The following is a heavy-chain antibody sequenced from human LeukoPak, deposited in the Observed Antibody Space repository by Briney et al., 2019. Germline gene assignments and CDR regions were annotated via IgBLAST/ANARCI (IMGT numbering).Heavy chain of an antibody. Sequence: PGGSLRLSCAASGITFSSYGMSWVRQAPGKGLEWASGLSGSGSNTYYADSVKGRFTISRDNSKNTLYLQMNGLRAEDTAIYYCARAVYTGGYGGFYFDYWGQGTLVTVSS. D-gene: IGHD1-26*01. CDR1: GITFSSYG. V-gene: IGHV3-23*01. CDR2: LSGSGSNT. CDR3: ARAVYTGGYGGFYFDY. J-gene: IGHJ4*02.